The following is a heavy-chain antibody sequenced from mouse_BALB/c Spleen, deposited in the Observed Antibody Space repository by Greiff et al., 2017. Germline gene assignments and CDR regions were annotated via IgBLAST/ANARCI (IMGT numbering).Heavy chain of an antibody. V-gene: IGHV14-3*02. CDR3: ARTGSSYRYWYFDV. CDR2: IDPANGNT. D-gene: IGHD1-1*01. J-gene: IGHJ1*01. CDR1: GFNIKDTY. Sequence: EVQLQHSGAELVKPGASVKLSCTASGFNIKDTYMHWVKQRPEQGLEWIGRIDPANGNTKYDPKFQGKATITADTSSNTAYLQLSSLTSEDTAVYYCARTGSSYRYWYFDVWGAGTTVTVSS.